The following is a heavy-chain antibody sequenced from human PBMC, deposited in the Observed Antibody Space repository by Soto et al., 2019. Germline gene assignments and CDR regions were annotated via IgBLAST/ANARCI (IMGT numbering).Heavy chain of an antibody. J-gene: IGHJ4*02. CDR3: ATANLYDYIWGSYRRSIDY. D-gene: IGHD3-16*02. CDR1: GYTLTELS. V-gene: IGHV1-24*01. Sequence: ASVKVSCKVSGYTLTELSMRWVRQAPGKGLEWMGGFDPEDGETIYAQKFQGRVTMTEDTSTDTAYMELSSLRSEDTAVYYCATANLYDYIWGSYRRSIDYWGQGTLVTVSS. CDR2: FDPEDGET.